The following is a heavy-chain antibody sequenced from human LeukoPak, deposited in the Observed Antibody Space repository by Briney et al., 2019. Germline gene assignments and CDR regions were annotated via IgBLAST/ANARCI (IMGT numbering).Heavy chain of an antibody. CDR1: GGSFSGYY. J-gene: IGHJ3*02. D-gene: IGHD3-10*01. Sequence: SETLSLTCAVYGGSFSGYYWSWIRQPPGKGLEWIGEINHSGSTNYNPSLKSRVTMSVDTSKNQFSLKLSSVTAADTAVYYCARGTAYYYGSGRQKASRSAFDIWGQGTMVTVSS. V-gene: IGHV4-34*01. CDR2: INHSGST. CDR3: ARGTAYYYGSGRQKASRSAFDI.